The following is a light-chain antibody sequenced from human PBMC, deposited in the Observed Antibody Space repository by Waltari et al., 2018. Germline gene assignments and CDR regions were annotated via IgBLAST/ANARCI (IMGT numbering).Light chain of an antibody. V-gene: IGKV1-39*01. CDR3: QQSYSAPWT. CDR1: QSISRH. CDR2: GAS. Sequence: DIQMTQSPSYLSASVGDRVTITCRASQSISRHLNWYQQKPGKAPNLLIYGASNLQRGVPSRFSASGSGTDFTLTISSLQPEDFATYYCQQSYSAPWTFGQGTKVEIK. J-gene: IGKJ1*01.